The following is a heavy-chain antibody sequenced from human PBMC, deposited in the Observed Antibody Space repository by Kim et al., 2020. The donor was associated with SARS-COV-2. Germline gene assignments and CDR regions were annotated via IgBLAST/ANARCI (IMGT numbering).Heavy chain of an antibody. D-gene: IGHD2-8*01. CDR1: GFTFSDHF. Sequence: GGSLRLSCAVSGFTFSDHFMDWVRHAPGKGLEWLGRSRNKAKSYTPEYAASVKGRLTISRDDSKNLLYLQMSSLKTEDTAVYYCALGYGNNNRCPSFDSSGQGTLVTVSS. J-gene: IGHJ4*02. V-gene: IGHV3-72*01. CDR3: ALGYGNNNRCPSFDS. CDR2: SRNKAKSYTP.